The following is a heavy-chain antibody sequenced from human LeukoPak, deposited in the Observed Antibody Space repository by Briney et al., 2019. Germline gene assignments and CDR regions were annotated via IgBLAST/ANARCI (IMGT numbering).Heavy chain of an antibody. CDR3: ARSQNYYGSGDY. CDR2: IYYTGNT. D-gene: IGHD3-10*01. V-gene: IGHV4-61*03. CDR1: GDSVSNGNYY. Sequence: PSETLSLTCTVSGDSVSNGNYYWSWLRQPPGKALEWIGYIYYTGNTYYNPSLEGRVTISVDTSRNHFSVKLSSVTAADTAVYYCARSQNYYGSGDYWSQGTLVTVSS. J-gene: IGHJ4*02.